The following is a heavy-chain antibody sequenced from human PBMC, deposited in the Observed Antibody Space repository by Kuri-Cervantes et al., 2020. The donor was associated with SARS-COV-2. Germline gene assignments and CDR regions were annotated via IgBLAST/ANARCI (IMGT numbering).Heavy chain of an antibody. J-gene: IGHJ5*02. V-gene: IGHV1-18*01. D-gene: IGHD2-15*01. CDR1: GYTFSTYG. CDR2: ISAYNGNT. Sequence: GGSLRLSCKGSGYTFSTYGISWVRQAPGQGLEWMGWISAYNGNTNYAQNLQGRVTMTTDTSTNTAYMELRSLRSDDTAVYYCARDLGWPVVGWFDPWGQGTLVTVSS. CDR3: ARDLGWPVVGWFDP.